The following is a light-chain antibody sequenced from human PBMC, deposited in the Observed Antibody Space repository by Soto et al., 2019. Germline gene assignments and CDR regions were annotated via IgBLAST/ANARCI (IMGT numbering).Light chain of an antibody. J-gene: IGLJ1*01. CDR3: QSYDSSLSGRV. V-gene: IGLV1-40*01. CDR2: VNT. CDR1: SSNIGAGYD. Sequence: QAVVTQPPSVSGAPGQRVTISCTGSSSNIGAGYDVHWYQQLPGTAPKLLIYVNTNRPSGVPDRFSGSKSGTSASLAITGLQAEDEADYYCQSYDSSLSGRVFGTGTKVTVL.